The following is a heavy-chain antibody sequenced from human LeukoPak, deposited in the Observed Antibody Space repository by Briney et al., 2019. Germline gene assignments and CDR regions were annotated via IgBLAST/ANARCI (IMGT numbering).Heavy chain of an antibody. CDR3: ASEPGDSRLDY. J-gene: IGHJ4*02. CDR2: ISGDGGST. CDR1: GFTFDDYA. Sequence: GGSLRLSCAASGFTFDDYAMHWVRQAPGKGLEWVSLISGDGGSTYYADSVKGRFTISRDNSKNSLYLQMNSLRTEDTALYYCASEPGDSRLDYWGQGTLVTVSS. V-gene: IGHV3-43*02. D-gene: IGHD4-17*01.